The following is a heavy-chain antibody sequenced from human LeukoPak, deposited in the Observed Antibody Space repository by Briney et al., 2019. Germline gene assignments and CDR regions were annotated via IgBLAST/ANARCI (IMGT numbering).Heavy chain of an antibody. Sequence: GGFLRLSCAASGFTFSSYAMSWVRQAPGKGLEWVSAISGSGGSTYYADSVKGRFTISRDNSKNTLYLQMNSLRAEDTAVYYCAKDTYGQYDILTGYELGIFDYWGQGTLVTVSS. V-gene: IGHV3-23*01. CDR3: AKDTYGQYDILTGYELGIFDY. CDR2: ISGSGGST. D-gene: IGHD3-9*01. CDR1: GFTFSSYA. J-gene: IGHJ4*02.